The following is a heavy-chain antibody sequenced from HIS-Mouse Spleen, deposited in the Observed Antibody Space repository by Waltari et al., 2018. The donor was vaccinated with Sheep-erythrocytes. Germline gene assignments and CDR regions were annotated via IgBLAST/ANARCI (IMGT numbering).Heavy chain of an antibody. CDR1: GCPISSYY. J-gene: IGHJ4*02. D-gene: IGHD1-26*01. CDR3: ARLELGQFDY. Sequence: QVQLQESGPGLVKPSETLSPTCTVPGCPISSYYWSWSRQPPGKGLEWIGYIYSSGSTNYNPSLKSRVTISVDTSKNQFTLKLSSVTAADTAVYYCARLELGQFDYWGQGTLVTVSS. CDR2: IYSSGST. V-gene: IGHV4-59*08.